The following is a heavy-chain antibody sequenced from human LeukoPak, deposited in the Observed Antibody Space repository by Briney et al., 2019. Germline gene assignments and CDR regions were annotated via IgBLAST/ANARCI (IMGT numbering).Heavy chain of an antibody. D-gene: IGHD4-23*01. CDR3: AREDGGNSDY. V-gene: IGHV4-34*01. J-gene: IGHJ4*02. Sequence: SETLSLTCAVYGGPFSGYYWSWIRHPPGKGLEWIGEINHSGSTNYNPSLKSRVTISVDTSKNQFSLKPSSVTAADTAVYYCAREDGGNSDYWGQGTLVTVSS. CDR1: GGPFSGYY. CDR2: INHSGST.